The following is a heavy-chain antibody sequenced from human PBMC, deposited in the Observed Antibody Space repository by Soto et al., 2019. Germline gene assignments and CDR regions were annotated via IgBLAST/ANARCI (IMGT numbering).Heavy chain of an antibody. CDR1: GYSFTSYW. V-gene: IGHV5-51*01. Sequence: GESLKISGKGSGYSFTSYWIGWVRQMPGKSLEWMGIIYPGYSCTRYSPSFQGQVTISADKSISTAYLQWSSLKASDTAMYYCARADIVVVVAAPLNAFDIWGQGTMVTVSS. CDR3: ARADIVVVVAAPLNAFDI. J-gene: IGHJ3*02. CDR2: IYPGYSCT. D-gene: IGHD2-15*01.